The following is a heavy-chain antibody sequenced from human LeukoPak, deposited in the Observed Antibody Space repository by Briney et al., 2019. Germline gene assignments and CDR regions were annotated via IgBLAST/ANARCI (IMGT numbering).Heavy chain of an antibody. D-gene: IGHD3-10*01. J-gene: IGHJ4*02. CDR2: INAGNGKT. V-gene: IGHV1-3*01. CDR1: GYTFTSYV. Sequence: ASVKVSCKASGYTFTSYVMYWVRQAPGQRLEWMGWINAGNGKTKYSRKFQGRVTLIRDTSASTSYMELSSLRSEDTAVYHCARGRVGWFGEETYYFDYWGQGTPVTVSS. CDR3: ARGRVGWFGEETYYFDY.